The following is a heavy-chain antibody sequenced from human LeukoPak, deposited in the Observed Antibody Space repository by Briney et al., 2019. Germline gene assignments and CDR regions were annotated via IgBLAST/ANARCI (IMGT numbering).Heavy chain of an antibody. CDR1: GGSISSYY. V-gene: IGHV4-4*07. J-gene: IGHJ6*02. CDR2: IYTSGST. CDR3: ARGGIVVVPAQGGYYYYYGMDV. Sequence: PSETLSLTCTVSGGSISSYYWSWIRQPAGKGLEWIGRIYTSGSTNYNPSLKSRVTMSVDTSKNQFSLKLSSVTAADTAVYYCARGGIVVVPAQGGYYYYYGMDVWGQGTTVTVSS. D-gene: IGHD2-2*01.